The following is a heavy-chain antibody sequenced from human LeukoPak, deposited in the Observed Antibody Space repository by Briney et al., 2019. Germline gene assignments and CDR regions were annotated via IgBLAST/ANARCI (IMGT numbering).Heavy chain of an antibody. CDR1: GFTFTTYW. Sequence: GGSLRLSCAASGFTFTTYWMAWVRQFPGKGLEWVANINQDGTEKYSVDSVKGRFTISRDNAKNTLYLQMNSLRAEDTAVYYCARAPEWELLRIEFDYWGQGTLVTVSS. CDR3: ARAPEWELLRIEFDY. D-gene: IGHD1-26*01. V-gene: IGHV3-7*01. CDR2: INQDGTEK. J-gene: IGHJ4*02.